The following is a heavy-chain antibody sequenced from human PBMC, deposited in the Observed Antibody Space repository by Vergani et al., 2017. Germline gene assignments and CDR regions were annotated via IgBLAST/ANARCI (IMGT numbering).Heavy chain of an antibody. D-gene: IGHD6-13*01. CDR2: IYYSGST. V-gene: IGHV4-61*10. CDR3: ASAYSSSWYPY. CDR1: GGSISSGSYY. Sequence: QVQLQESGPGLVKPSQTLSLTCTVSGGSISSGSYYWSWIRQPAGKGLEWIGYIYYSGSTNYNPSLKSRVTISVDTSKNQFSLKLSSVTAADTAVYYCASAYSSSWYPYWGQGTLVTVSS. J-gene: IGHJ4*02.